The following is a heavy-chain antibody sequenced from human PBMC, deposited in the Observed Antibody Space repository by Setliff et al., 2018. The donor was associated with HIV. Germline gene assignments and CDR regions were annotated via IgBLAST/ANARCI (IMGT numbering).Heavy chain of an antibody. CDR2: ISAYNGNT. CDR3: ARKDGVGYCDSNSCYGIGPIDF. V-gene: IGHV1-18*01. CDR1: GYTFSTYG. D-gene: IGHD2-2*01. Sequence: ASVKVSCKASGYTFSTYGISWVRQAPGQGLEWMGWISAYNGNTNYAQKLQGRVTVTTDTSTSTAYMELSSLRSEDTAVYYCARKDGVGYCDSNSCYGIGPIDFWGQGSLVTVSS. J-gene: IGHJ4*02.